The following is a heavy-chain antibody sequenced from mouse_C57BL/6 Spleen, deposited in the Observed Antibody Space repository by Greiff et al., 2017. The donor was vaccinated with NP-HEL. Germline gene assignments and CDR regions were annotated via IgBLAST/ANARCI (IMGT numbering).Heavy chain of an antibody. V-gene: IGHV5-16*01. CDR3: ARDRQPFFYAMDY. D-gene: IGHD6-1*01. Sequence: EVMLVESEGGLVQPGSSMKLSCTASGFTFSDYYMAWVRQVPEKGLEWVANINYDGSSTYYLDSLKSRFIISRDNAKNILYLQMSSLKSEDTATYYCARDRQPFFYAMDYWGQGTSVTVSS. CDR1: GFTFSDYY. CDR2: INYDGSST. J-gene: IGHJ4*01.